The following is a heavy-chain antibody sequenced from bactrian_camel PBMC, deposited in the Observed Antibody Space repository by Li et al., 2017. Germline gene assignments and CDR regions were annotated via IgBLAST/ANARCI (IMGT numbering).Heavy chain of an antibody. D-gene: IGHD1*01. V-gene: IGHV3S10*01. Sequence: DVQLVESGGGSVQTGGSLRLSCAASGYTPRTYCMSWFRQVPGKEREAIAGVDRDGTAEYVDSVKGRFTVSEDKAKKTLILQMNNLKPEDTAMYYCAAVRQEWWLGCLTAPHNIWGQGTQVTVS. J-gene: IGHJ4*01. CDR1: GYTPRTYC. CDR3: AAVRQEWWLGCLTAPHNI. CDR2: VDRDGTA.